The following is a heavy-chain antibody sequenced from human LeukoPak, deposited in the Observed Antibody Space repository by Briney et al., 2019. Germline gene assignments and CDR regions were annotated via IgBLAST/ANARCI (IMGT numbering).Heavy chain of an antibody. CDR3: ARGYCSGGSCYSYVYNYYYYMDV. Sequence: ASVKVSCKXSGYTFTGYYMHWVQQAPGQGLEWMGRINPNSGGTNYAQKFQGRVTMTRDTSISTAYMELSRLRSDDTAVYYCARGYCSGGSCYSYVYNYYYYMDVWGKGTTVTVSS. D-gene: IGHD2-15*01. CDR1: GYTFTGYY. J-gene: IGHJ6*03. CDR2: INPNSGGT. V-gene: IGHV1-2*06.